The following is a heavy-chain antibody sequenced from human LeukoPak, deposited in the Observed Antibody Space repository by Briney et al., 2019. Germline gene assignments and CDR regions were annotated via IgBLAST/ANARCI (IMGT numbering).Heavy chain of an antibody. J-gene: IGHJ6*03. V-gene: IGHV1-2*02. CDR1: GYTFTGYY. Sequence: ASVKVSCKASGYTFTGYYMHWVRQAPGQGLEWMGWINPNSGGTNYAQKFQGRVTMTRDTSISTAYMELSSLRSEDTAVYYCARGVEFYYYYYMDVWDKGTTVTVSS. CDR2: INPNSGGT. CDR3: ARGVEFYYYYYMDV. D-gene: IGHD3-10*01.